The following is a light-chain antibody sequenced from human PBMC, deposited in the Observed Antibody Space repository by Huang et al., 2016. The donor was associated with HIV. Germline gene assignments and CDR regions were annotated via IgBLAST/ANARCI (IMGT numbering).Light chain of an antibody. J-gene: IGKJ4*01. CDR3: QQLDSYPVT. V-gene: IGKV1-9*01. Sequence: IQLTQSPSSLSASVGDRVTITCRASQGISHYLAWYQQQPGKAPKLLIYAASTLYTGGPSRFSGSGSGTDFTLTISSPQPEDFATYYCQQLDSYPVTFGGGTKVDIK. CDR2: AAS. CDR1: QGISHY.